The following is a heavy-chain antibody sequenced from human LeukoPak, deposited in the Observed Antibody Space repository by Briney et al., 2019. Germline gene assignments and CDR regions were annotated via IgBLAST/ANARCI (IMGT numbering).Heavy chain of an antibody. V-gene: IGHV1-69*13. CDR2: IIPIFGTA. CDR3: ARDPTYYDFWSGPYGMDV. J-gene: IGHJ6*02. Sequence: SVKVSCKASGGTFSSYAISWVRQAPGQGLEWMGGIIPIFGTANYAQKFQGRVTITADESTSTAYMELSSLRSEDTAVYYCARDPTYYDFWSGPYGMDVWGQGTTVAVSS. CDR1: GGTFSSYA. D-gene: IGHD3-3*01.